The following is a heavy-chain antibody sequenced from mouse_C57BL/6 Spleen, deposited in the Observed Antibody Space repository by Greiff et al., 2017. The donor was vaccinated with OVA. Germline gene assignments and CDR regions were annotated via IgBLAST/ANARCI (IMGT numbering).Heavy chain of an antibody. D-gene: IGHD1-1*01. V-gene: IGHV5-16*01. CDR2: INYDGSST. CDR1: GFTFSDYY. J-gene: IGHJ3*01. Sequence: EVHLVESEGGLVQPGSSMKLSCTASGFTFSDYYMAWVRQVPEKGLEWVANINYDGSSTYYLDSLKSRFIISRDNAKNILYLQMSSLKSEDTATYYCAVYGSSSAWFAYWGQGTLVTVSA. CDR3: AVYGSSSAWFAY.